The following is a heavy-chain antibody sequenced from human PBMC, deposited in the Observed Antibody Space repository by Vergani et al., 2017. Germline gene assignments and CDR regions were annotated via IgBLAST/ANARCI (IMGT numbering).Heavy chain of an antibody. V-gene: IGHV4-38-2*01. J-gene: IGHJ3*02. Sequence: QVQLQESGPGLVEPSETLSLTCAVSGYSIRNGYYWGWIRQPPGKGLEWIGSIYHSGSTHYNPSLRRRVTISVETSKNQFSLRLTTLTAADTAVYYCARQFWVSQGVGAFETWGRGTEVSVSS. CDR2: IYHSGST. D-gene: IGHD3-16*01. CDR3: ARQFWVSQGVGAFET. CDR1: GYSIRNGYY.